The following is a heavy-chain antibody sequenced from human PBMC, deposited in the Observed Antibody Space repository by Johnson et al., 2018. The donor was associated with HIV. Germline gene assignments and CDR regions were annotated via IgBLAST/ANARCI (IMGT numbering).Heavy chain of an antibody. D-gene: IGHD4-17*01. Sequence: VLLVESGGDLAQPGGSLRLSCAASGITVSTNYMSWVRQAPGKGLEWVSGISWNSGSIDYADSVKGRFTISRDNAKNSLYLQMNSLRAEDTAVYYCARSPETGDRLWSAFESWGHGTMVTVSS. CDR1: GITVSTNY. CDR3: ARSPETGDRLWSAFES. J-gene: IGHJ3*02. CDR2: ISWNSGSI. V-gene: IGHV3-48*04.